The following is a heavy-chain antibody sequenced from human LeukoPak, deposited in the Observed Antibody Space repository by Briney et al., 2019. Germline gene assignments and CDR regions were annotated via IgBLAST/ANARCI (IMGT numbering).Heavy chain of an antibody. J-gene: IGHJ6*02. CDR1: GFTFSSYS. V-gene: IGHV3-15*01. CDR3: TTTRDLWFRDYYYGMDI. Sequence: PGGSLRLSCAASGFTFSSYSMNWVRQAPGKGLEWVGRIKSNSDGGTADYAGPVRGRFTISRDDSKNNLYLQMNSLKTEDTALYYCTTTRDLWFRDYYYGMDIWGQGTTVTVSS. D-gene: IGHD3-10*01. CDR2: IKSNSDGGTA.